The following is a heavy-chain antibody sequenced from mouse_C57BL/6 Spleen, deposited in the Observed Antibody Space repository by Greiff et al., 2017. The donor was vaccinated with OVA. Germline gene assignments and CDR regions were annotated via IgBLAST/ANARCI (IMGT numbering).Heavy chain of an antibody. J-gene: IGHJ3*01. V-gene: IGHV14-4*01. CDR2: IDPENGDT. D-gene: IGHD1-1*01. CDR1: GFNIKDDY. Sequence: EVQLQQSGAELVRPGASVKLSCTASGFNIKDDYMHWVKQRPEQGLEWIGWIDPENGDTEYASKFQGKATITADTSSNTAYLQLSSLTSEDTAVYYCTTGGTTVVRAYWGQGTLVTFSA. CDR3: TTGGTTVVRAY.